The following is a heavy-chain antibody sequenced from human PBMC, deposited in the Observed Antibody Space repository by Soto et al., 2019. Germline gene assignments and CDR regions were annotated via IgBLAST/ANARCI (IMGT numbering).Heavy chain of an antibody. CDR1: GGSVSSGSYY. J-gene: IGHJ5*02. D-gene: IGHD5-18*01. CDR3: ARDLGGGYSYGYQLTIGWFDP. Sequence: SETLSLTCTVSGGSVSSGSYYWSWIRQPPGKGLEWIGYIYYSGSTNYNPSLKSRVTISVDTSKNQFSLKLSSVTAADTAVYYCARDLGGGYSYGYQLTIGWFDPWGQGTLVTVSS. CDR2: IYYSGST. V-gene: IGHV4-61*01.